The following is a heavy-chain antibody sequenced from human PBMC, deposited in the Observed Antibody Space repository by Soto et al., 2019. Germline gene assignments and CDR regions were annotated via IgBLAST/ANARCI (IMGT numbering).Heavy chain of an antibody. J-gene: IGHJ3*01. CDR1: GFTFNNYW. CDR3: AAARTQFWPPDALHF. Sequence: EVQLVESGGGLVQPGGSRRLSCATSGFTFNNYWMTWVRQAPGKGLEWVANIKQDGSEKTYVDSVKGRFTISRDNTQDIVNLLMNTLRAEDTPVYYGAAARTQFWPPDALHFWGQGTVLTVSS. D-gene: IGHD6-13*01. V-gene: IGHV3-7*03. CDR2: IKQDGSEK.